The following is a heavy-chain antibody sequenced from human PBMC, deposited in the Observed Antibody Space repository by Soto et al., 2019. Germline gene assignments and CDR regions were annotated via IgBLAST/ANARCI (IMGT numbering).Heavy chain of an antibody. CDR3: ARAHGTSWYNWFDP. D-gene: IGHD1-26*01. J-gene: IGHJ5*02. CDR1: GGNFTNYG. CDR2: IIPLFGTT. V-gene: IGHV1-69*01. Sequence: QVQLVQSGAELKKPGSSVKVSCKAFGGNFTNYGISWVRQAPGQGLERMGGIIPLFGTTNYAQKFRGRVTVTADESTSTVYMEVNSLRSEDTAIYYCARAHGTSWYNWFDPWGQGTLVTVSS.